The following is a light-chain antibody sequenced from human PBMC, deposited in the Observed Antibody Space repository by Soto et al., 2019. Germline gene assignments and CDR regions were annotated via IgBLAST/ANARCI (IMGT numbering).Light chain of an antibody. CDR2: DVS. V-gene: IGLV2-14*03. Sequence: QSVLTQPASVSGYPGQSITISCTGTSSDVGGYNYVSWYQHHPGKAPKLMIYDVSNRPSGVSNRFSGSKSGNTASLTISGLQPEGEADYYCSSYTTSNTRQIVFGTGTKVTVL. CDR3: SSYTTSNTRQIV. J-gene: IGLJ1*01. CDR1: SSDVGGYNY.